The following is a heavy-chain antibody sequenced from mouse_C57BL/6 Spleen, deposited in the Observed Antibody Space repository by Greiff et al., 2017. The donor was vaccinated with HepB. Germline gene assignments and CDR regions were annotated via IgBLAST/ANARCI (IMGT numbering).Heavy chain of an antibody. J-gene: IGHJ2*01. Sequence: VKVVESGPGLVAPSQSLSITCTVSGFSLTSYGVSWVRQPPGKGLEWLGVIWGDGSTNYHSALISRLSISKDNSKSQVFLKLNSLQTDDTATYYCAKSGSGYIPGYFDYWGQGTTLTVSS. CDR3: AKSGSGYIPGYFDY. CDR2: IWGDGST. V-gene: IGHV2-3*01. D-gene: IGHD3-2*02. CDR1: GFSLTSYG.